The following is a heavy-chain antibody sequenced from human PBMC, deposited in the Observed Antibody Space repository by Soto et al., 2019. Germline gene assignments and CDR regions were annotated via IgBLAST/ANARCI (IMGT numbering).Heavy chain of an antibody. CDR2: IHHSGSI. D-gene: IGHD2-21*02. J-gene: IGHJ6*02. Sequence: PSETLSLTCTFSGGSISSGCYYWSWIRQSPGKGLEWIGYIHHSGSILYNPSLKSRVTISVDTSKNQFSLHLSSVTAADTAVYFCAREDDGGDSLDVWGQGTTVTVSS. CDR1: GGSISSGCYY. CDR3: AREDDGGDSLDV. V-gene: IGHV4-30-4*08.